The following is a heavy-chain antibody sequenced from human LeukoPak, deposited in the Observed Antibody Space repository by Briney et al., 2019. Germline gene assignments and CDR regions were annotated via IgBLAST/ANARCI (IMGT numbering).Heavy chain of an antibody. V-gene: IGHV1-18*01. CDR2: ISAYNGNT. CDR3: ARAPKDVLRYFDWLPNFDY. CDR1: GYTFTSYG. J-gene: IGHJ4*02. Sequence: ASVKVSCKASGYTFTSYGISRVRQAPGQGLEWMGWISAYNGNTNYAQKLQGRVTMTTDTSTSTAYMELRSLRSDDTAVYYCARAPKDVLRYFDWLPNFDYWGQGTLVTVSS. D-gene: IGHD3-9*01.